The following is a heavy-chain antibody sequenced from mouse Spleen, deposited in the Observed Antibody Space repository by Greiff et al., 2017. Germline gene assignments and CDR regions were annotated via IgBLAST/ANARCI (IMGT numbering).Heavy chain of an antibody. Sequence: VQLQESGPGLVQPSQSLSITCTVSGFSLTSYGVHWVRQSPGKGLEWLGVIWRGGSTDYNAAFMSRLSITKDNSKSQVFFKMNSLQADDTAIYYCAKNRNWPYWYFDVWGAGTTVTVSS. CDR3: AKNRNWPYWYFDV. D-gene: IGHD4-1*01. CDR1: GFSLTSYG. CDR2: IWRGGST. V-gene: IGHV2-5*01. J-gene: IGHJ1*01.